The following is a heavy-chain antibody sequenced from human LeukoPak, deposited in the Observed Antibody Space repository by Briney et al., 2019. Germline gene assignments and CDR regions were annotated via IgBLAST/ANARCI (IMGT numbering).Heavy chain of an antibody. CDR1: GYSISSGYY. D-gene: IGHD1-26*01. Sequence: SETLSLTCTVSGYSISSGYYWGWIRQPPGKGLEWIGSIYHSGSTYYNPSLKSRVTISVDTSKNQFSLKLSSVTAADTAVYYCARAGSGSYTEPPFDYWGQGTLVTVSS. CDR2: IYHSGST. CDR3: ARAGSGSYTEPPFDY. J-gene: IGHJ4*02. V-gene: IGHV4-38-2*02.